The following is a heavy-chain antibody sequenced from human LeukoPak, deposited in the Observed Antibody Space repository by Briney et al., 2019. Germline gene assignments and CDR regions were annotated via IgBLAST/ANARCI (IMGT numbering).Heavy chain of an antibody. CDR3: ARPKYSNSYYWFDP. CDR2: ISGFGGST. V-gene: IGHV3-23*01. J-gene: IGHJ5*02. D-gene: IGHD2-2*01. Sequence: PGGSLRLSCAASGFTFSYYAMTWVRQAPGKGLEWVSGISGFGGSTYYADSMKGRFTISRDNSKNTLFLQMHSLRADDTAVYYCARPKYSNSYYWFDPWGQGTLVTVSS. CDR1: GFTFSYYA.